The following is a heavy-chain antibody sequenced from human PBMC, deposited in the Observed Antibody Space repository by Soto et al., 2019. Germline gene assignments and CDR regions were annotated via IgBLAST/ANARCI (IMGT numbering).Heavy chain of an antibody. Sequence: GASVKVSCKASGYTFTIYDINWVRQATGQGLEWMGWMNPNSANTGYAQKFQGRVTMTRNTSISTAYMELSSLRSEDTAVYYCARGRRITGTMGHYYYYMDVWGKGTTVTVSS. CDR3: ARGRRITGTMGHYYYYMDV. CDR1: GYTFTIYD. D-gene: IGHD1-7*01. J-gene: IGHJ6*03. V-gene: IGHV1-8*01. CDR2: MNPNSANT.